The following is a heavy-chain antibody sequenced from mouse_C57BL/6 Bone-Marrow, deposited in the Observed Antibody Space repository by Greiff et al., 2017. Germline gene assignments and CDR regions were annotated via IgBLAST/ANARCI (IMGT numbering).Heavy chain of an antibody. CDR1: GYTFTSYN. CDR2: IYPGNGDT. CDR3: ARGRSNYEREMDY. Sequence: QVQLQQSGAELVRPGASVKMSCKASGYTFTSYNMPWVKQTPRQGLEWIGAIYPGNGDTSYNQKFKGKATLTVDKSSSTAYMQLSSLTSEDSAVYFCARGRSNYEREMDYWGQGTSVTVSS. J-gene: IGHJ4*01. D-gene: IGHD2-5*01. V-gene: IGHV1-12*01.